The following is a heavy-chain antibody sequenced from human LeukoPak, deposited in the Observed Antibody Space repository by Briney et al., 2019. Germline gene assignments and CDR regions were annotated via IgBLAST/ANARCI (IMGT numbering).Heavy chain of an antibody. Sequence: GGSLRLSCAASGFTFSRYWMHWVRQTPGKGLVWVSRINSDRISTRYADSVKCRFTISRDNAKNTLDLQVSSLRAEDTAVYYCARVDCSGGSCYFDYWGQGTLVTVSS. CDR2: INSDRIST. D-gene: IGHD2-15*01. V-gene: IGHV3-74*01. CDR1: GFTFSRYW. CDR3: ARVDCSGGSCYFDY. J-gene: IGHJ4*02.